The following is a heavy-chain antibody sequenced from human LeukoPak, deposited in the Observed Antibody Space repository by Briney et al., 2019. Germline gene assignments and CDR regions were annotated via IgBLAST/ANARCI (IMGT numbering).Heavy chain of an antibody. CDR2: FDPVDSDT. D-gene: IGHD2-15*01. Sequence: GESLKISCKGSGYSLTSHWIAWVRQMPGKGVEWIGNFDPVDSDTRYSPSFQGQVTISADKSINTAYLQWSSLKTSDTAMYYCARHTSGSPWDAIDVWGQGTKVTVSS. CDR3: ARHTSGSPWDAIDV. CDR1: GYSLTSHW. J-gene: IGHJ6*02. V-gene: IGHV5-51*01.